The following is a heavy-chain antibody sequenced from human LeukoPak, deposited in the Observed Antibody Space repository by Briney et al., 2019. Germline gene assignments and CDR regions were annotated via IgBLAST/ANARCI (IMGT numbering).Heavy chain of an antibody. CDR2: INHSGST. D-gene: IGHD6-13*01. V-gene: IGHV4-34*01. CDR1: GGSFSGYY. J-gene: IGHJ5*02. CDR3: ARGGSSPPGVWFDP. Sequence: SETLSLTCAVYGGSFSGYYWSWIRQPPGKGLEWIGEINHSGSTSYNPSLKSRVTISVDTSKNQFSLKLSSVTAADTAVYYCARGGSSPPGVWFDPWGQGTLVTVSS.